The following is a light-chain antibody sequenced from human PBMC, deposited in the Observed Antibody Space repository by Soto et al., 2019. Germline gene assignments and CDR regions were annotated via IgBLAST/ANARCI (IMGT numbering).Light chain of an antibody. CDR1: QSVSSN. CDR2: GAS. CDR3: QQYNNWPGT. Sequence: EIVMTQSPATLSVSPGERATLSCRASQSVSSNLAWYQQKPGQAPRLLLYGASNRATGIPARFSGSGSGTEFTLTIGSLQSEDFAVYYFQQYNNWPGTFGQGTKVEIK. J-gene: IGKJ1*01. V-gene: IGKV3-15*01.